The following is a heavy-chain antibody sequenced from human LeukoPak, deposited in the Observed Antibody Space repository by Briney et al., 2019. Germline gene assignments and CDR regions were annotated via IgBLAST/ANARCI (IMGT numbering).Heavy chain of an antibody. CDR1: GFTFGDYA. CDR3: AREILVLETAFDI. V-gene: IGHV3-49*03. D-gene: IGHD3-3*01. J-gene: IGHJ3*02. CDR2: IRSKAYGGTT. Sequence: GGSLRLSCTASGFTFGDYAMSWFRQAPGKGLEWVGFIRSKAYGGTTEYAASVKGRFTISRDDSKSIAYLQMNSLRAEDTAVYYCAREILVLETAFDIWGQGTMVTVSS.